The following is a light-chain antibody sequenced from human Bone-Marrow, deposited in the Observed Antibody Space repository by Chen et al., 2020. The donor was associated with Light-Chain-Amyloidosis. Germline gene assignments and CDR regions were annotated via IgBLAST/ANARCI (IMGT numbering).Light chain of an antibody. CDR1: NIGSTS. Sequence: SYVLTQPSSVSVAQGQTATIACGGNNIGSTSVHWYQQTPGQAPLLVVDDDSDRPSGIPERLSCSKSGNTAILTIIIVEAWDEADYYCQVCFRSSDRPVFGGGTKLTVL. CDR3: QVCFRSSDRPV. V-gene: IGLV3-21*02. CDR2: DDS. J-gene: IGLJ3*02.